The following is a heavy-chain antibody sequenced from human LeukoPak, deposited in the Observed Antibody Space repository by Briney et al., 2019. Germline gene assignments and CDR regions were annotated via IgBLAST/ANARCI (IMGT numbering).Heavy chain of an antibody. CDR2: IKQGGSEK. V-gene: IGHV3-7*01. J-gene: IGHJ4*02. CDR1: GFTFSSYW. D-gene: IGHD3-10*01. Sequence: GGSLRLSCAACGFTFSSYWMSWLRQAPGKGREGVANIKQGGSEKYYEGSVKGRFTLSRDNAKNSLYLQINSLRAEDTAVYYCARYRPKTMVRGVIIISFDYWGQGTLVTVSS. CDR3: ARYRPKTMVRGVIIISFDY.